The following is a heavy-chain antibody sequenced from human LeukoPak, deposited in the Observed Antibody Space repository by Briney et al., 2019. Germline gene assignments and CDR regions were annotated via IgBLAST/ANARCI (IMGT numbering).Heavy chain of an antibody. CDR1: GFTFSSYW. V-gene: IGHV3-74*01. CDR3: ASFGVGEYYYYYYMDV. CDR2: INSDGSST. D-gene: IGHD3-3*01. J-gene: IGHJ6*03. Sequence: GGSLRLSRAASGFTFSSYWMHWVRQAPGKGLVWVSRINSDGSSTSYADSVKGRFTISRDNAKNTLYLQMNSLRAEDTAVYYCASFGVGEYYYYYYMDVWGKGTTVTVSS.